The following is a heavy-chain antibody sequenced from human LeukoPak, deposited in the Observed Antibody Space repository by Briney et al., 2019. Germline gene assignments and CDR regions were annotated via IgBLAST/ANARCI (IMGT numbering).Heavy chain of an antibody. J-gene: IGHJ5*02. CDR1: GGSISSGDYY. D-gene: IGHD2-2*01. CDR2: IYYSGST. Sequence: SETLSLTCTVSGGSISSGDYYWRWIRQPPGKGLEWIGYIYYSGSTYYNPSLKSRFTISVDTSKNQFSLKLSSVTAAGTAVYYCARVVDCSSTSCYPSYNWFDPWGQGTLVTVSS. V-gene: IGHV4-30-4*08. CDR3: ARVVDCSSTSCYPSYNWFDP.